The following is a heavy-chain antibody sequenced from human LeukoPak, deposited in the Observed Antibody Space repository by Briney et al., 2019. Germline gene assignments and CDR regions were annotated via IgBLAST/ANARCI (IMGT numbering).Heavy chain of an antibody. CDR3: ARDGLLGIVDY. J-gene: IGHJ4*02. V-gene: IGHV1-2*02. Sequence: ALVKVSCKAYGYTFTAYYIHWVRQAPGQGLEWMGWINLNSGGTNYAQKFQGRVTMTRDTSISTAYMEVSRLRSDDTAVYYCARDGLLGIVDYWGQGTLVTVSS. D-gene: IGHD7-27*01. CDR2: INLNSGGT. CDR1: GYTFTAYY.